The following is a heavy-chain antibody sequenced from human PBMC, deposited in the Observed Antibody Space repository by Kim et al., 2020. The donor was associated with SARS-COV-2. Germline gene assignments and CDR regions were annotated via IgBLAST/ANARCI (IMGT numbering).Heavy chain of an antibody. CDR3: AKGTTATTYSATNY. CDR2: ISGGAVTT. Sequence: GGSLRLSCAASGFTFSSYAMSWVRQAPGKGLEWVSSISGGAVTTYYADSVKGRFTISRDKSKNTLSLQMNSLRAEDTAVYYCAKGTTATTYSATNYWGQGTLVTVSS. D-gene: IGHD1-26*01. V-gene: IGHV3-23*01. CDR1: GFTFSSYA. J-gene: IGHJ4*02.